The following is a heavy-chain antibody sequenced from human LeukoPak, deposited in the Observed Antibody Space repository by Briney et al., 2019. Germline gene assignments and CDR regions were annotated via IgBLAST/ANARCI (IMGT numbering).Heavy chain of an antibody. Sequence: GGSLRLSCAASGFTFSNYVMSWVRQAPGKGLEWVSYINRNGEMIFYPDFVKGRFTISRDNAKNSLYLQMNSLRDEDTAVYYCARDNDWAFHYWGQGTLVTVSS. J-gene: IGHJ4*02. V-gene: IGHV3-48*02. CDR3: ARDNDWAFHY. D-gene: IGHD3-9*01. CDR1: GFTFSNYV. CDR2: INRNGEMI.